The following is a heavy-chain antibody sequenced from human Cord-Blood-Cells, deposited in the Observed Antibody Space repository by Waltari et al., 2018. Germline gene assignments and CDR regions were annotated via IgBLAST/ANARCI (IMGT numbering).Heavy chain of an antibody. D-gene: IGHD3-22*01. V-gene: IGHV3-23*01. CDR3: AKAYYYDSSGFFDY. Sequence: EVQVLVSGGGLVQPGGYLSLSCAASGLTFRSYAMSWVRQAPGKGLEWVSAISGSGGSTYYADSVKGRFTISRDNSKNTLYLQMNSLRAEDTAVYYCAKAYYYDSSGFFDYWGQGTLVTVSS. CDR2: ISGSGGST. J-gene: IGHJ4*02. CDR1: GLTFRSYA.